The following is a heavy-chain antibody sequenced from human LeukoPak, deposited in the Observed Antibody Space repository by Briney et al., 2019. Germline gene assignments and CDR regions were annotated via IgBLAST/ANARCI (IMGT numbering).Heavy chain of an antibody. CDR2: ISYDGSNR. Sequence: PAGSLRLSCAASGFSFSSYAMHRVRQAPGTGLEWVAVISYDGSNRYYADSVKGRFTISRDNSKNTLYLQMNSLRAEDTAVYYCARGDCSSTSCYLFDYWGQGTLVTVSS. V-gene: IGHV3-30*04. CDR3: ARGDCSSTSCYLFDY. CDR1: GFSFSSYA. D-gene: IGHD2-2*01. J-gene: IGHJ4*02.